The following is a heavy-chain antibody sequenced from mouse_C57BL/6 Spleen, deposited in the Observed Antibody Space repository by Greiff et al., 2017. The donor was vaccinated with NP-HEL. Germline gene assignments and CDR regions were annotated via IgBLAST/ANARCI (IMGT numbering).Heavy chain of an antibody. V-gene: IGHV5-17*01. J-gene: IGHJ2*01. CDR3: ARRSYYYGSSYFDY. CDR1: GFTFSDYG. Sequence: DVMLVESGGGLVKPGGSLKLSCAASGFTFSDYGMHWVRQAPEKGLEWVAYISSGSSTIYYADTVKGRFTISRDNAKNTLFLQMTSLRSEDTAMYYCARRSYYYGSSYFDYWGQGTTLTVSS. CDR2: ISSGSSTI. D-gene: IGHD1-1*01.